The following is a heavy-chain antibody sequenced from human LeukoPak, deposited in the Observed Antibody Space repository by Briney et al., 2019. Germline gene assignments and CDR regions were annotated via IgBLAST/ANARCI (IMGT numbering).Heavy chain of an antibody. CDR3: ARDNNWNFDY. Sequence: PGGSLRLSCAASGFTVSSNHMTWVRQAPGKGLEWVSVIYTASNTYYADSVKGRFTMSRDNSKNTLYLQMNSLRAEDTAVYYCARDNNWNFDYWGQGTLVTVSS. V-gene: IGHV3-53*01. J-gene: IGHJ4*02. CDR2: IYTASNT. D-gene: IGHD1-1*01. CDR1: GFTVSSNH.